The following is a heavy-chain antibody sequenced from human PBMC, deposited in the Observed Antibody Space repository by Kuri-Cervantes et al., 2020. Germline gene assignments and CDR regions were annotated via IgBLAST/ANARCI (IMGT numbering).Heavy chain of an antibody. CDR1: GFTFSSYG. CDR2: ISYDGSNK. V-gene: IGHV3-30*03. J-gene: IGHJ5*02. CDR3: ARGGNSNSWYWWFDP. Sequence: GGSLRLSCAASGFTFSSYGMHWVRQAPGKGLEWVAVISYDGSNKYYADSVKGRFTISRDNAKNSLYLQMNSLRAEDTALYYCARGGNSNSWYWWFDPWGQGTLVTVSS. D-gene: IGHD6-13*01.